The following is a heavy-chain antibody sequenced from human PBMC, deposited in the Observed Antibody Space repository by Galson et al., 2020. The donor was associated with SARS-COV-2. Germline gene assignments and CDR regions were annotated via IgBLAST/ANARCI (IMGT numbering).Heavy chain of an antibody. CDR3: ARDPRRYYYDSSDSS. V-gene: IGHV3-48*03. J-gene: IGHJ5*02. CDR2: ITSTGNTI. CDR1: GFSFSNYE. Sequence: GGSLRLSCITSGFSFSNYEMNWVRQAPGKGLEWVSYITSTGNTIYYRDSVKGRFTISRDNAGKALYLQMNSLRAEDTALYYCARDPRRYYYDSSDSSWGQGTLVTVSS. D-gene: IGHD3-22*01.